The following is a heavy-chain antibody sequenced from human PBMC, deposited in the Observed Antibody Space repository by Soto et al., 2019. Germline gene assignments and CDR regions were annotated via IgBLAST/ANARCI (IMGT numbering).Heavy chain of an antibody. CDR2: INPKSGGT. Sequence: ASVKVSCKASGYSFTDYHIHWVRQAPGQGLEWLGRINPKSGGTSTAQKFQGWVTMTTDTSISTASMELTRLTSDDTAIYYCTRGDSTDCSNGVCSFFYNHDMDVWGQGTTVTVSS. CDR3: TRGDSTDCSNGVCSFFYNHDMDV. D-gene: IGHD2-8*01. CDR1: GYSFTDYH. V-gene: IGHV1-2*04. J-gene: IGHJ6*02.